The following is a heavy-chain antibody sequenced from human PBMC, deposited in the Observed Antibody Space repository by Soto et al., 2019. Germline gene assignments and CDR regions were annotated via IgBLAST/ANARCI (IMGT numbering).Heavy chain of an antibody. V-gene: IGHV1-3*01. CDR3: ARDFLYYYDSSGYFFDY. J-gene: IGHJ4*02. Sequence: GASVKVSCKASGYTFTSYAMHWVRQAPGQRLEWMGWINAGNGNTKYSQKFQGRVTITRDTSASTAYMELSSLRSEDTAVYYCARDFLYYYDSSGYFFDYWGQGTLVTVSS. CDR1: GYTFTSYA. CDR2: INAGNGNT. D-gene: IGHD3-22*01.